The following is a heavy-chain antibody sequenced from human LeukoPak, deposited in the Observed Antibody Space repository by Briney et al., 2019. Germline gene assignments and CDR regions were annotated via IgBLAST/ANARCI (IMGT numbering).Heavy chain of an antibody. Sequence: GGSLRLSCAASGFIFGSYWMGWVRHAPGKGLEWVANIKQDGTEKYYVDSVKGRFTISRDNAKNSLYLQMYSLRAEDTATYYCVRTPGEKWLLDYWGQGTLVTVSS. CDR1: GFIFGSYW. CDR2: IKQDGTEK. CDR3: VRTPGEKWLLDY. V-gene: IGHV3-7*01. D-gene: IGHD3-22*01. J-gene: IGHJ4*02.